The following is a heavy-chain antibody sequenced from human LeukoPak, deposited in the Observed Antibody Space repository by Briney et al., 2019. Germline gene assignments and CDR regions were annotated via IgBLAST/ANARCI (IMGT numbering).Heavy chain of an antibody. D-gene: IGHD3-22*01. CDR1: GFTFSNHG. CDR3: AKVAAWDSSGYLFDY. V-gene: IGHV3-33*06. Sequence: GGSLRLSCAASGFTFSNHGMNWVRQAPGKGLEWVAVIWYDGSKKYYADSVKGRFTISRDNSKNTLYLQMNSLRAEDTAVYYCAKVAAWDSSGYLFDYWGQGTLVTVSS. CDR2: IWYDGSKK. J-gene: IGHJ4*02.